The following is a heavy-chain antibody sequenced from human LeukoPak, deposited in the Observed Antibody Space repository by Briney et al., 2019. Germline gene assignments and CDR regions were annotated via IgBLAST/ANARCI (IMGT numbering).Heavy chain of an antibody. CDR1: GGSISSYY. J-gene: IGHJ3*02. CDR2: IYYSGST. Sequence: SETLSLTCTVSGGSISSYYWSWIRQPPGKGLEWIGYIYYSGSTNYNPSLKSRVTISVDTSKNQFSLKLSSVTAAGTAVYYCAVGSVAGTFDIWGQGTMVTVSS. CDR3: AVGSVAGTFDI. V-gene: IGHV4-59*08. D-gene: IGHD6-19*01.